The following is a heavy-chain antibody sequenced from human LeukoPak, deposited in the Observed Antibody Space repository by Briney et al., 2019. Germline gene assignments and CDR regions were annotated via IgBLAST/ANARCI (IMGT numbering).Heavy chain of an antibody. CDR3: ARGQYYDYVWGSYRGTNYFDY. CDR1: GFTVSSNY. Sequence: PGGSLRLSCAASGFTVSSNYMSWVRQAPGKGLEWVSVIYCGGSTYYADSVKGRFTISRDNSKDTLYLQMNSLRAEDTAVYYCARGQYYDYVWGSYRGTNYFDYWGQGTLVTVST. D-gene: IGHD3-16*02. CDR2: IYCGGST. J-gene: IGHJ4*02. V-gene: IGHV3-53*01.